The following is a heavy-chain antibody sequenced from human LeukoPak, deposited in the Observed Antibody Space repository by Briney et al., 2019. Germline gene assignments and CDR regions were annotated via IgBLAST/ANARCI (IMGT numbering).Heavy chain of an antibody. D-gene: IGHD4-23*01. Sequence: PSETVSLTCTVSGGSISSYYWSWIRQPPGKGLEWIGYIYYSGSTNYNPSLKSRVTISVDTSKNQFSLKLSSVTAADTAVYYCARAYGTTVAYYFDYWGQGTLVTVSS. CDR3: ARAYGTTVAYYFDY. CDR2: IYYSGST. V-gene: IGHV4-59*08. J-gene: IGHJ4*02. CDR1: GGSISSYY.